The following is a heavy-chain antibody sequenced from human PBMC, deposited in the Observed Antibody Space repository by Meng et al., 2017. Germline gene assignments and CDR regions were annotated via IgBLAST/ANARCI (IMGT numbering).Heavy chain of an antibody. J-gene: IGHJ3*02. D-gene: IGHD5-12*01. CDR2: IKQDGSEK. CDR1: GFTFSSYW. V-gene: IGHV3-7*01. CDR3: ARDHTKLDVDIVATDAFDI. Sequence: GESLKISCAASGFTFSSYWMSWVRQAPGKGLEWVANIKQDGSEKYYVDSVKGRFTISRDNAKNSLYLQMNSLRAEDTAVYYCARDHTKLDVDIVATDAFDIWGQGTMVTVSS.